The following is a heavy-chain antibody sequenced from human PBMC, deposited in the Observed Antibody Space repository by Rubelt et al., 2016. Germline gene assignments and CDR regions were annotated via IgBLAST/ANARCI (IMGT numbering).Heavy chain of an antibody. CDR2: IYYSGST. Sequence: QVQLQQWGAGLLKPSETLSLTCAVYGGSFSGYYWSWIRQPPGKGLEWIGYIYYSGSTNYNPSLKSRVTISVDTSKNQFSLKLSSVTAADTAMYYCAGGIAVADPFDYWGQGTLVTVSS. V-gene: IGHV4-34*11. CDR1: GGSFSGYY. CDR3: AGGIAVADPFDY. J-gene: IGHJ4*02. D-gene: IGHD6-19*01.